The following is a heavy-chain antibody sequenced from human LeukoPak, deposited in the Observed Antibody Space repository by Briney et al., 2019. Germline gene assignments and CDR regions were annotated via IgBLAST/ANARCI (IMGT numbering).Heavy chain of an antibody. D-gene: IGHD3-16*01. J-gene: IGHJ5*02. V-gene: IGHV3-7*01. CDR2: IKQDGSEK. CDR1: GFTFSSYW. Sequence: PGGSLRLSCAASGFTFSSYWMSWVRQAPGKGLEWVANIKQDGSEKYYVDSVKGRFTISRDNAKNTVDLQMNSLRAEDTAVYYCVRDFPAFYPWGQGTLVTVSS. CDR3: VRDFPAFYP.